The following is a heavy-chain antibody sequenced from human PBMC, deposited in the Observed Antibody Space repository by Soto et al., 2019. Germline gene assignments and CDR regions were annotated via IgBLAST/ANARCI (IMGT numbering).Heavy chain of an antibody. CDR3: ARGSSDYDILTGYPHYGMDV. CDR2: INHSGST. D-gene: IGHD3-9*01. Sequence: PSETLSLTCAVYGGSFSGYYWSWIRQPPGKGLEWIREINHSGSTNYNPSLKSRVTISVDTSKNQFSLKLSSVTAADTAVYYCARGSSDYDILTGYPHYGMDVWGQGTTVTVSS. CDR1: GGSFSGYY. V-gene: IGHV4-34*01. J-gene: IGHJ6*02.